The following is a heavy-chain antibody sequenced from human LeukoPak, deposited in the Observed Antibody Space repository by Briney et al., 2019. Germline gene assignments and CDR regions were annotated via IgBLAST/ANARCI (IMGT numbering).Heavy chain of an antibody. J-gene: IGHJ5*02. D-gene: IGHD4-17*01. V-gene: IGHV4-38-2*02. Sequence: SETLSLTCIVPGYSISSGYYWGWIRQPPGKGLEWIGSIYHSGSTYYNPSLKSRVTISVDTSKNQFSLKLSSVTAADTAVYYCARAETKMTTVTRTEFDPWGQGTLVTVSS. CDR2: IYHSGST. CDR1: GYSISSGYY. CDR3: ARAETKMTTVTRTEFDP.